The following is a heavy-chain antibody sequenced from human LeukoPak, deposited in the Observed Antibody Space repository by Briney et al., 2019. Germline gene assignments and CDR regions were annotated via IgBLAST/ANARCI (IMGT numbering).Heavy chain of an antibody. V-gene: IGHV1-8*01. J-gene: IGHJ4*02. D-gene: IGHD3-22*01. CDR2: MNPNSGNT. CDR1: GYTFTSYD. CDR3: AREYAYYYDSSGYYDY. Sequence: HGASVKVSCKASGYTFTSYDINWVRQATGQGLEWMGWMNPNSGNTGYAQKFQGRVTMTRNTSISTAYMELSSLRSEDTAVYYCAREYAYYYDSSGYYDYWGQGTLVTVSS.